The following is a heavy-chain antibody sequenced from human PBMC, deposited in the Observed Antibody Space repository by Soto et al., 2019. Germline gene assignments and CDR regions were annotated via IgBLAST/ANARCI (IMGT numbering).Heavy chain of an antibody. V-gene: IGHV1-69*13. D-gene: IGHD2-2*01. CDR1: GGTFSSYA. CDR3: ARGRDIVVVPAAIRLGYYYYGMDV. CDR2: IIPIFGTA. Sequence: ASVKVSCKASGGTFSSYAISWVRQAPGQGLEWMGGIIPIFGTANYAQKFQGRVTITADESTSTAYMELSSLRSEDTAVYYCARGRDIVVVPAAIRLGYYYYGMDVWGQGTTVTVSS. J-gene: IGHJ6*02.